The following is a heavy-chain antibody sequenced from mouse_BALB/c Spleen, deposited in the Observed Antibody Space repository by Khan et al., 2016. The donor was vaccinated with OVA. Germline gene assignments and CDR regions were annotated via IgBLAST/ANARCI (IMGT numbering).Heavy chain of an antibody. CDR2: FNPYNDGT. Sequence: VQLKQSGPELVKPGASVKMSCKASGYTFTSYVMHWVKQKPGQGLEWIGYFNPYNDGTKYNENFKGKATLTSDKSSSTAYMELNSLTSEDSAVYYCARWGYYDSNYYLDYWGQGTTLTVSS. J-gene: IGHJ2*01. CDR3: ARWGYYDSNYYLDY. D-gene: IGHD2-5*01. CDR1: GYTFTSYV. V-gene: IGHV1S136*01.